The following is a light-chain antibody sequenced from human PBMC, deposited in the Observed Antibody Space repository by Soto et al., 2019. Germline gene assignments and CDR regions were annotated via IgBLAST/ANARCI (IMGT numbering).Light chain of an antibody. V-gene: IGKV3-15*01. J-gene: IGKJ1*01. CDR1: QSVSSN. CDR3: QQYNNWPPWT. Sequence: EIVMTQSPATLSVSPGERATLSCRASQSVSSNLAWDQQKPGQAPRLLIYGASTRATGIPARFSGSGSGTEVTLTISSLQSEDFAVYYCQQYNNWPPWTVGQGTKVEIK. CDR2: GAS.